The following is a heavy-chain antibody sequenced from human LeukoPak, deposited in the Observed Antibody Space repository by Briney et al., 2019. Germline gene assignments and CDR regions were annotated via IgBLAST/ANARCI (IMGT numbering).Heavy chain of an antibody. J-gene: IGHJ5*02. Sequence: ASVKVSCKASGYTFTNYDINWVRQAPGQGLEWMAWMNPNSGNTGYAQKFQGRVTLTRNTPISTAYMELSSLRSEDTAFYYCATDHSMANTAWWFDPWGQGTLVTVSS. CDR1: GYTFTNYD. CDR2: MNPNSGNT. V-gene: IGHV1-8*02. CDR3: ATDHSMANTAWWFDP. D-gene: IGHD5-24*01.